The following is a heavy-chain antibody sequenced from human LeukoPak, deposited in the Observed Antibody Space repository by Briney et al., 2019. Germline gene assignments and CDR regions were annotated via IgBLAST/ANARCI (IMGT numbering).Heavy chain of an antibody. D-gene: IGHD2-2*01. Sequence: QPGGSLRLSCAASGFTFSSYAMSWVRQAPGKGLEWVSGISGSGDNTYYADSVKGRFTISRDNSKNTLYVQVNSLGTEDTAAYYCAKLEDIVVVPAAIDYWGQGTLVAVSS. CDR1: GFTFSSYA. V-gene: IGHV3-23*01. CDR3: AKLEDIVVVPAAIDY. J-gene: IGHJ4*02. CDR2: ISGSGDNT.